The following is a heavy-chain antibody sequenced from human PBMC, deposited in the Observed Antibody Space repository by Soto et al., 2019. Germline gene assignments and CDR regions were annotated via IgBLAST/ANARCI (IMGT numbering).Heavy chain of an antibody. CDR2: FDPEDGET. CDR3: ATQNSRLYYYDSSGPTGYYYYGMDD. D-gene: IGHD3-22*01. Sequence: ASVKVSCKVSGYTLTELSMHWVRQAPGKGLEWMGGFDPEDGETIYAQKFQGRVTMTEDTSTDTAYMELSSLRSEDTAVYYCATQNSRLYYYDSSGPTGYYYYGMDDWGQGTTVTVSS. CDR1: GYTLTELS. J-gene: IGHJ6*02. V-gene: IGHV1-24*01.